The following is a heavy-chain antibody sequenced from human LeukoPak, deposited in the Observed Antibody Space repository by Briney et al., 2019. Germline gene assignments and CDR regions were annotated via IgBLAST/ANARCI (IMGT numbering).Heavy chain of an antibody. CDR3: ARQGGCSSTSCYSQMDY. V-gene: IGHV4-30-4*01. D-gene: IGHD2-2*02. J-gene: IGHJ4*02. CDR2: IYYSGSS. CDR1: SGSISSGDYY. Sequence: SETLSLTCTVSSGSISSGDYYWSWIRQPPGKGLEWIGYIYYSGSSYYNPSLKSRVTISVDTSKNQFSLKLSSVTAADTAVYYCARQGGCSSTSCYSQMDYWGQGTLVTVSS.